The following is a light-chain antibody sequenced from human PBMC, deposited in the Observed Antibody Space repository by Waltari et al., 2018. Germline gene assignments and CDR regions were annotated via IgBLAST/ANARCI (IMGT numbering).Light chain of an antibody. CDR3: QHYNDLPYS. V-gene: IGKV1D-16*01. Sequence: LQMTQSPSSLSASVGDQAPNTCHASQDISSWLAWYQQKPGKAPKPLIFAASSLQSGVPSRFSGSGSGTDYTLTITGLQPEDFATYYCQHYNDLPYSFGRGTKVEMK. J-gene: IGKJ2*03. CDR2: AAS. CDR1: QDISSW.